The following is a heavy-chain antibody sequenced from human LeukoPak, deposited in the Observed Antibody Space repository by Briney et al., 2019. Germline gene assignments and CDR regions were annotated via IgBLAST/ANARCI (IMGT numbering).Heavy chain of an antibody. CDR1: GGSISSYY. J-gene: IGHJ4*02. Sequence: SETLSLTCTVSGGSISSYYWSWIRQPPGKGLEWIGYTYYSGSTNYNPSLKSRVTISVDTSKNQFSLKLSSVTAADTAVYYCARSIAADTWGQGTLVTVSS. CDR2: TYYSGST. V-gene: IGHV4-59*01. CDR3: ARSIAADT. D-gene: IGHD6-6*01.